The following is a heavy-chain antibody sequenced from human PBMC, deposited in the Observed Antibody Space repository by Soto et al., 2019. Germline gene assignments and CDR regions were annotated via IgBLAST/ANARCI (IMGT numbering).Heavy chain of an antibody. Sequence: PGGSLRLSCAASGFSFSSYAMSWVRQAPGKGLEWVSSISDGGGSTNYADSVRGRFTIARDRSKNTLYLHMISLRAEDTAVYYCSKEYCGADCALDFWCQGALVTVSS. D-gene: IGHD2-21*02. CDR1: GFSFSSYA. CDR3: SKEYCGADCALDF. J-gene: IGHJ4*02. CDR2: ISDGGGST. V-gene: IGHV3-23*01.